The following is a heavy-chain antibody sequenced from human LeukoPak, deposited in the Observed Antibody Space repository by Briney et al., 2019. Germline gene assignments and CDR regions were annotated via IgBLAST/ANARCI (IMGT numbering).Heavy chain of an antibody. Sequence: PGRSLRLSCAASGFTFSSYAMHWVRQAPGKGLEWVAVISYDGSNKYYADPVKGRFTISRDNSKNTLYLQMNSLRAEDTAVYYCATPTVTTVYWGQGTLVTVSS. D-gene: IGHD4-17*01. J-gene: IGHJ4*02. CDR3: ATPTVTTVY. CDR2: ISYDGSNK. V-gene: IGHV3-30-3*01. CDR1: GFTFSSYA.